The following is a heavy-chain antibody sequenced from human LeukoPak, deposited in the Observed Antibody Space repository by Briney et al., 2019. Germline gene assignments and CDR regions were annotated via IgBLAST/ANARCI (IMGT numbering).Heavy chain of an antibody. V-gene: IGHV4-4*07. D-gene: IGHD3-22*01. CDR2: IHTSGST. CDR3: ARDNHNYYDSSGYWGNGWFDP. J-gene: IGHJ5*02. CDR1: GASISNYY. Sequence: SETLSLTCTVSGASISNYYWSWIRQPAGKGLEWIGRIHTSGSTNYNPSLRRRVTMSVDTSKNQFSLKLSSVTAADTAVYYCARDNHNYYDSSGYWGNGWFDPWGQGTLVTVSS.